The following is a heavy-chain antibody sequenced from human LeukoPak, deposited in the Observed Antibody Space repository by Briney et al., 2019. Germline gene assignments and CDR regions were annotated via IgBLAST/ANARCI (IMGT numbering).Heavy chain of an antibody. V-gene: IGHV1-8*01. CDR3: ARARGYSYGYSDY. CDR2: MNPNSGNT. CDR1: GYIFTNYD. J-gene: IGHJ4*02. Sequence: ASVKVSCKASGYIFTNYDINWVRQAAGQGLEWMGWMNPNSGNTGFAQKFQGRVTMTRNTSKSTAYMELSSLTSEDWAVYYCARARGYSYGYSDYWGQGTLVTVSS. D-gene: IGHD5-18*01.